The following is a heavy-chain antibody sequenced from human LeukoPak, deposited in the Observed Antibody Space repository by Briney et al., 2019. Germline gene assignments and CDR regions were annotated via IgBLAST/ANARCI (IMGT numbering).Heavy chain of an antibody. D-gene: IGHD3-9*01. CDR1: VHIFTDNY. V-gene: IGHV1-69-2*01. CDR2: VDPKNNET. J-gene: IGHJ6*04. Sequence: VASVKISCTASVHIFTDNYRHCVPRAPGKGLEWMGRVDPKNNETIFAERFQGRVTMTADSSIDTAYMELRSLRSEDTTVYYCATVSTILVLHLDVWGKGTTVIVSS. CDR3: ATVSTILVLHLDV.